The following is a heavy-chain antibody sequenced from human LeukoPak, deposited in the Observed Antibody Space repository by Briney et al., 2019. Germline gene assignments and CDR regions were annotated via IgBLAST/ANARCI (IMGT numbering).Heavy chain of an antibody. Sequence: GASVNVSCKASGYMFTDYLMHWVRQAPGQGPEWMGWFNPKSGDKKYAQQFQGRVTMTRDTSINTAYMEMSGLTSDDTAVYYCARAQLLTAPAGTFADNWGQGTLVTVSS. CDR3: ARAQLLTAPAGTFADN. V-gene: IGHV1-2*02. J-gene: IGHJ4*02. D-gene: IGHD6-13*01. CDR2: FNPKSGDK. CDR1: GYMFTDYL.